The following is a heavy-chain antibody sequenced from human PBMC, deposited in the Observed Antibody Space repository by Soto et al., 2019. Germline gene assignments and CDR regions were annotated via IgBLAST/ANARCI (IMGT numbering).Heavy chain of an antibody. J-gene: IGHJ5*02. CDR2: ITPMFGAP. CDR3: ARVVTGRWFDP. Sequence: QVQLVQSGAEVKKPGSSVKVSCTASGGPFSSYAINWVRQAPGQGLEWMGVITPMFGAPHYAQNVKGRITITADKSTNTAYMELSSLTSGDTAVYFCARVVTGRWFDPWGQGTLVTVSS. CDR1: GGPFSSYA. V-gene: IGHV1-69*06.